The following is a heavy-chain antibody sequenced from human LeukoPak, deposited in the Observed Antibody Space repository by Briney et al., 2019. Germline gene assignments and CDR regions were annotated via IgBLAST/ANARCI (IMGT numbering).Heavy chain of an antibody. CDR2: ISSSSSCI. D-gene: IGHD6-13*01. Sequence: GGSLRLSCAASVLTFSSYSMNWVRQAPGKGLEWLSSISSSSSCIFYAESVKGRFTISRGNDKKSLYLQMNSLRAEDTAVYYCARDNVAAAGFDYWGQGIVVTVSS. CDR1: VLTFSSYS. V-gene: IGHV3-21*01. CDR3: ARDNVAAAGFDY. J-gene: IGHJ4*02.